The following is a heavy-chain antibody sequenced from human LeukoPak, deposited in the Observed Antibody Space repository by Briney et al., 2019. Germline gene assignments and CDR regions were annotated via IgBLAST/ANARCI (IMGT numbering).Heavy chain of an antibody. CDR1: GFTFSSYG. Sequence: GGSLRLSCAASGFTFSSYGMHWVRQAPGKGLEWVAVIWYDGSNKYYADSVKGRFSISRDNSKNTLYLQMNSLRAEDTAVYYCAKDNGYCSGGSCLGRVDRWGQGTLVTVSS. V-gene: IGHV3-33*06. D-gene: IGHD2-15*01. CDR2: IWYDGSNK. J-gene: IGHJ5*02. CDR3: AKDNGYCSGGSCLGRVDR.